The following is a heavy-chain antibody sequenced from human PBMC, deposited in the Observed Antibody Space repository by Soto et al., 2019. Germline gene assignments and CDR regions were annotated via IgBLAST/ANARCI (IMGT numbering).Heavy chain of an antibody. Sequence: QPGGSLRLSCAASGFTFSSYDMHWVRQATGKGLEWVSAIGTAGDTYYPGSVKGRFTISRENAKNSLYLQMNSLRAEDTAVYYCARGVSSSGYYEDYYYYYGMDVWGQGTTVTVSS. V-gene: IGHV3-13*01. CDR3: ARGVSSSGYYEDYYYYYGMDV. CDR1: GFTFSSYD. J-gene: IGHJ6*02. D-gene: IGHD3-22*01. CDR2: IGTAGDT.